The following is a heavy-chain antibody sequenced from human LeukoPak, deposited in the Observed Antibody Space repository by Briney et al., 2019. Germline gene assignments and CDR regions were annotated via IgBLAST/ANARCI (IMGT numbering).Heavy chain of an antibody. Sequence: SETLSLTCTVSGGSISSYYWSWIRQPPGKGLEWIGYIYYSGSTNYNPSLKSRVTISVDTSKNQFSLKLSSVTAADTAVYYCARHYLPESFDYWGQGTLVTVSS. V-gene: IGHV4-59*01. CDR3: ARHYLPESFDY. J-gene: IGHJ4*02. CDR1: GGSISSYY. CDR2: IYYSGST. D-gene: IGHD1-14*01.